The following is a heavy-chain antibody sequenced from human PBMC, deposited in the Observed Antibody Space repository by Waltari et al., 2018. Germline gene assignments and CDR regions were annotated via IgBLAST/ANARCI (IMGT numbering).Heavy chain of an antibody. V-gene: IGHV1-24*01. CDR3: ATLPYCSSTSCYIRRWFDP. CDR1: GYTLPELS. D-gene: IGHD2-2*02. J-gene: IGHJ5*02. CDR2: FDPEDGET. Sequence: QVQLVQSGAEEKKPGASVKVSCKVSGYTLPELSTHWVRQTPGKGTEWMGGFDPEDGETIYAQKFQGRVTMTEDTSTDTAYMELSSLRSEDTAVYYCATLPYCSSTSCYIRRWFDPWGQGTLVTVSS.